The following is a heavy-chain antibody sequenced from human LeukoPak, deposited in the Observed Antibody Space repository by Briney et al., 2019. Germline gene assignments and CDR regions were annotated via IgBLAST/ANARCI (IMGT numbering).Heavy chain of an antibody. CDR2: IYPGDSDT. CDR3: ARSVLPAAYYGVDV. V-gene: IGHV5-51*01. Sequence: GESLQISCKASGYSFPTYWIGWVRQMPGKGLEWMGIIYPGDSDTRYSPSFQGQVTISADKSISTAYLQWSSLKASDTAMYYCARSVLPAAYYGVDVWGQGTTVTVSS. J-gene: IGHJ6*02. CDR1: GYSFPTYW. D-gene: IGHD2-2*01.